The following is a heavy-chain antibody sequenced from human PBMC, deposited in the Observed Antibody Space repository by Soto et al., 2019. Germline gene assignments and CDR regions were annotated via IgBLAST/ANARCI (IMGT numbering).Heavy chain of an antibody. CDR1: GFTFSSYC. Sequence: PGGSLRLSCAASGFTFSSYCMHWVRQAPGKGLEWVAVIWYDGSNKYYADSVKGRFTISRDNSKNTLYLQMNSLRAEDTAVYYCAREGQWLVHGYFDYWGQGTLVTVSS. D-gene: IGHD6-19*01. CDR2: IWYDGSNK. J-gene: IGHJ4*02. CDR3: AREGQWLVHGYFDY. V-gene: IGHV3-33*01.